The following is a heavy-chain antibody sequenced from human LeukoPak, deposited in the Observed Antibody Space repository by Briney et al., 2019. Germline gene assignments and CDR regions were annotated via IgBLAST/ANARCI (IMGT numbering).Heavy chain of an antibody. J-gene: IGHJ4*02. V-gene: IGHV1-8*01. CDR2: INPNSGNT. CDR3: TRVPRESYSH. Sequence: GASVKVSCKASGYTFTSHDINWVRQATGQGLEWVGYINPNSGNTGYAQKFQGRVTLTRDTSINTAYMELTSLGSEDTAVYYCTRVPRESYSHWGQGTLVTVSS. CDR1: GYTFTSHD. D-gene: IGHD1-26*01.